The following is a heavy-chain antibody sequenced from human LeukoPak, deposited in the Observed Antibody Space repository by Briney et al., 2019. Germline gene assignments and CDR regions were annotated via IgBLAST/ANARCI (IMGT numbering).Heavy chain of an antibody. CDR2: INSDGSST. CDR1: GFTFRSYW. CDR3: VVVTADY. J-gene: IGHJ4*02. Sequence: HPGGSLRLSCAASGFTFRSYWMHWVRQAPGKGLVWVSRINSDGSSTSYADSVKGRFTISRDNAKSTLYLQVNSLRAEDTAVYYCVVVTADYWGQGTLVTVSS. D-gene: IGHD2-21*02. V-gene: IGHV3-74*01.